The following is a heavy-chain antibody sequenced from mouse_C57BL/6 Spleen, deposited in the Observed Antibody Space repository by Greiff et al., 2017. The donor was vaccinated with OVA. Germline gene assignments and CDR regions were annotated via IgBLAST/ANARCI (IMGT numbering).Heavy chain of an antibody. CDR1: GYTFTSYW. CDR3: ARAYPGDYAMDY. CDR2: IDPSDSET. V-gene: IGHV1-52*01. D-gene: IGHD2-10*01. Sequence: VQLQQPGAELVRPGSSVKLSCKASGYTFTSYWMHWVKQRPIQGLEWIGNIDPSDSETHYNQKFKDKATLTVDKSSSTAYMHLSSLTSEDSAVYYCARAYPGDYAMDYWGQGTSVTVSS. J-gene: IGHJ4*01.